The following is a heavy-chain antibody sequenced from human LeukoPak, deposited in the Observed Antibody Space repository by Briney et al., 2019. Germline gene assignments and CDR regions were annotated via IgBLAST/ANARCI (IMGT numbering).Heavy chain of an antibody. CDR2: INSDGSEG. CDR1: GFTFSGFW. V-gene: IGHV3-7*01. CDR3: ARVFNLVRGSPYYGMDV. J-gene: IGHJ6*02. D-gene: IGHD2-2*01. Sequence: PGGSLRLSCAVSGFTFSGFWMSWSRQAPGKGLEWVASINSDGSEGYYADVVKGRFTISRDNAKNSLYLQMNSLRAEDTAVYYCARVFNLVRGSPYYGMDVWGQGTTVTVSS.